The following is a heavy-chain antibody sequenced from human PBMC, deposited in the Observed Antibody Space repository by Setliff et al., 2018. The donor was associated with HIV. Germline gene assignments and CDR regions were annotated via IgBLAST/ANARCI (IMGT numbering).Heavy chain of an antibody. D-gene: IGHD6-13*01. CDR3: ARGRSRWTYYNYYYMDV. J-gene: IGHJ6*03. CDR2: IYHSGCT. CDR1: GYSISSGYY. V-gene: IGHV4-38-2*01. Sequence: PSETLSLTCAVSGYSISSGYYWGWIRQPPGKGLEWIGSIYHSGCTYYNPSLKSRVTISVDTSKNQFSLKLSSVTAADTAVYYCARGRSRWTYYNYYYMDVWGKGTMVTVSS.